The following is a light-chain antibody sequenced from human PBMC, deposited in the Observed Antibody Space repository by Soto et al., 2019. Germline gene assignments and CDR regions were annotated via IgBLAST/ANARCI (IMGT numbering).Light chain of an antibody. CDR3: QQANSFPLT. J-gene: IGKJ4*01. V-gene: IGKV1-5*03. CDR2: KAS. Sequence: DIQMTQSPSALSASVGGRITITCRASQSISSWLAWYQQKPGKAPKLLIYKASTLKSGVPSRFSGSGSGTDFTLTISSLQPEDFATYYCQQANSFPLTFGGGTKVDIK. CDR1: QSISSW.